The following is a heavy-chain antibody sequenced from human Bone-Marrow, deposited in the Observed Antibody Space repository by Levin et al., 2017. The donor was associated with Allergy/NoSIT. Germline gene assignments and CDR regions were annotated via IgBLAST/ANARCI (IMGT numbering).Heavy chain of an antibody. CDR1: EFTFSTYA. D-gene: IGHD2-15*01. CDR2: ISSDGSNE. V-gene: IGHV3-30-3*01. Sequence: GESLKISCAASEFTFSTYAMHWVRQAPGKGLEWVAVISSDGSNEYYADSVKGRFTISRDNSKNTLYLQMNSLRGEDTAVYYCAREKVTMVVEIIESYFDYWGQGALVTVSS. J-gene: IGHJ4*02. CDR3: AREKVTMVVEIIESYFDY.